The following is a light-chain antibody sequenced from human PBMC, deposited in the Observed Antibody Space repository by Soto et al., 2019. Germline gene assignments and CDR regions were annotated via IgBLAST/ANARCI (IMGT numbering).Light chain of an antibody. CDR1: SSDVGGYNF. CDR3: SSYTSSYTYV. V-gene: IGLV2-14*03. CDR2: DVS. J-gene: IGLJ1*01. Sequence: QSALTQPAPVSGSPGQSVTISCAGTSSDVGGYNFVSWYQQHPGRAPQLMIYDVSSRPSGVPNRFSGSKSGNTASLTISGLQAEDEADYYCSSYTSSYTYVFGPGTKVTVL.